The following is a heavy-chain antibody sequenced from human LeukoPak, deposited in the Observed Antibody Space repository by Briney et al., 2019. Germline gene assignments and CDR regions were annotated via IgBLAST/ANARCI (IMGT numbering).Heavy chain of an antibody. V-gene: IGHV3-48*01. Sequence: GGTLRLSCAASGLTFSSYSMNGVGQAPGKGLEWVSYISSSSSTICYADSVKGRFTISRANATNSLYLQLNSLRAEDTAVYSCARESTSSWSPHCGYWGQGTLVTVSS. CDR2: ISSSSSTI. J-gene: IGHJ1*01. CDR3: ARESTSSWSPHCGY. D-gene: IGHD6-13*01. CDR1: GLTFSSYS.